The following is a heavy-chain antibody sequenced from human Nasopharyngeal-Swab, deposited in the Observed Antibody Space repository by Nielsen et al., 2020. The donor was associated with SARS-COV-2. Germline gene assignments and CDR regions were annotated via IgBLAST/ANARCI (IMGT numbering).Heavy chain of an antibody. V-gene: IGHV3-33*01. D-gene: IGHD2-15*01. CDR3: AREAGYCSGGSCYSGPFDY. CDR2: IWYDGSNK. Sequence: KSRPRGAVIWYDGSNKYYADSVKGRFTISRDNSKNTLYLQMISLRAEDTAVYYCAREAGYCSGGSCYSGPFDYWGQGTLVTVSS. J-gene: IGHJ4*02.